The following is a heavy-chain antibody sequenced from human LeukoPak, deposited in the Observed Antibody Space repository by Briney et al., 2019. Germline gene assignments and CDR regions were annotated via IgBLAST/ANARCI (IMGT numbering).Heavy chain of an antibody. D-gene: IGHD3/OR15-3a*01. CDR3: AKGLGVASLIVDALDM. CDR2: ITWNSGSV. J-gene: IGHJ3*02. Sequence: GGSLSLSLAASGFTFHDYAWHWFRQVPGKGLEWVSGITWNSGSVLYADSVRGRFTISRDNAENSLYLQMNSLRPEDMAFYYCAKGLGVASLIVDALDMWGQGTMVTV. CDR1: GFTFHDYA. V-gene: IGHV3-9*03.